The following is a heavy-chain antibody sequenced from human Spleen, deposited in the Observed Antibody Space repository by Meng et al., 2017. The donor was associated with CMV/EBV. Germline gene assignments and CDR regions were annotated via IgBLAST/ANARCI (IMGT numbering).Heavy chain of an antibody. CDR2: ISSSGSYI. V-gene: IGHV3-21*01. D-gene: IGHD3-9*01. Sequence: GESLKISCAASGFTFSTYSMNWVRQTPGKGLEWVSSISSSGSYIYYADSVKGRFTISRDNAKNPLFLQVNSLRAEDTAVYYCTRDPSNYDILTGYYSYYFYHGMDVWGQGTTVTVSS. CDR3: TRDPSNYDILTGYYSYYFYHGMDV. CDR1: GFTFSTYS. J-gene: IGHJ6*02.